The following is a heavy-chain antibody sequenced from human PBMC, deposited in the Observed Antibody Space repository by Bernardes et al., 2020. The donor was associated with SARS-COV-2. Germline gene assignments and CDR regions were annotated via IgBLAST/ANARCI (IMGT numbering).Heavy chain of an antibody. CDR3: ARQGQQWLAYYFDY. D-gene: IGHD6-19*01. Sequence: SEPLSLTCTVSGGSISSSSYYWGWLRQPPGKGLEWIGSIYYSGSTYYNPSLKSRVTISVDTSKNQFSLKLSSVTAADTAVYYCARQGQQWLAYYFDYWGQGTLVTVSS. CDR2: IYYSGST. V-gene: IGHV4-39*01. CDR1: GGSISSSSYY. J-gene: IGHJ4*02.